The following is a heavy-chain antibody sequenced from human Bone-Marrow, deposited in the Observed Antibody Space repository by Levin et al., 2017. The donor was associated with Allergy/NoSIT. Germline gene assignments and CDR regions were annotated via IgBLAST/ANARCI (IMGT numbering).Heavy chain of an antibody. D-gene: IGHD2-15*01. CDR2: ISYDDRNK. Sequence: SCAASGFTFSSYAIHWVRQAPGKGLEWVSVISYDDRNKFYADFVKGRFTISRDNSKNTLYLQMNSLTSEDTAMYYCARVGVATATRGGYLDYWGQGTLVTVSS. CDR3: ARVGVATATRGGYLDY. CDR1: GFTFSSYA. J-gene: IGHJ4*02. V-gene: IGHV3-30*04.